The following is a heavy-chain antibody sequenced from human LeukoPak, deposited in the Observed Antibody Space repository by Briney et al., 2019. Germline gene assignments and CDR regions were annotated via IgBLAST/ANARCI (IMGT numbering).Heavy chain of an antibody. J-gene: IGHJ3*02. V-gene: IGHV4-59*01. CDR1: GGSISSYY. Sequence: PSETLSLTCTVSGGSISSYYWSWIRLPPGKGLEWIGYIYYSGSTNYNPSLKSRVTISVDTSKNQFSLKLSSVTAADTAVYYCARLTYSSGWYKGDAFDIWGQGTMVTVSS. CDR3: ARLTYSSGWYKGDAFDI. D-gene: IGHD6-19*01. CDR2: IYYSGST.